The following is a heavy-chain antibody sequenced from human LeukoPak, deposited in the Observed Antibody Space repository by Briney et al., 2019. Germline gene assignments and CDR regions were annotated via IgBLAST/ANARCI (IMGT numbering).Heavy chain of an antibody. CDR3: TTYGSSRKFDY. CDR1: GFSFTNAW. CDR2: IKSNPDGGTT. V-gene: IGHV3-15*01. Sequence: GGSLRLSCAASGFSFTNAWMSWVRQAPGRGLEWLGRIKSNPDGGTTDYAAPVKGRFTISRDDSTNTLYLQMNSLKSEDTAVYYCTTYGSSRKFDYWGQGILVTVSS. J-gene: IGHJ4*02. D-gene: IGHD3-10*01.